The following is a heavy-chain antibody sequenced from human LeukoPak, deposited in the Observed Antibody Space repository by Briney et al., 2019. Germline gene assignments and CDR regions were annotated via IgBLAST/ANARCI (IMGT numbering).Heavy chain of an antibody. CDR2: IDPNINGA. CDR3: ARESGSFDS. Sequence: GASVKVSCKTSGYTFTAYYLHWVRRAPGQGLEWMGWIDPNINGATYAQKFQGRVTITRDTPISTAYMELSSLTSDDTAVYYCARESGSFDSWGQGTLVTVSS. J-gene: IGHJ4*02. D-gene: IGHD1-26*01. CDR1: GYTFTAYY. V-gene: IGHV1-2*02.